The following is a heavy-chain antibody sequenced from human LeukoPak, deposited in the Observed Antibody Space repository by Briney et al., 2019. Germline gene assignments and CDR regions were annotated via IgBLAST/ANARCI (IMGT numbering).Heavy chain of an antibody. CDR2: VSSSSSTM. J-gene: IGHJ5*02. CDR3: ARRFDL. CDR1: GFTLSSYE. V-gene: IGHV3-48*03. Sequence: GGSLRLSCTASGFTLSSYEMNWLRQAPGRGLEWVSKVSSSSSTMYYADSVKGRFTISRDNAKNSLFLQMNSLRAEDTAIYYCARRFDLWGQGTLVTVS.